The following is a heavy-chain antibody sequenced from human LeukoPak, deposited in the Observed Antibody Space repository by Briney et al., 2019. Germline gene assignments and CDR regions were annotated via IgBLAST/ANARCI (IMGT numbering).Heavy chain of an antibody. CDR2: INPNSGGT. CDR1: GYTFTGYY. D-gene: IGHD5-12*01. V-gene: IGHV1-2*02. Sequence: ASVKVSFKASGYTFTGYYMHWVRQAPGQGLEWMGWINPNSGGTNYAQKFQGRVTMTRDTSISTAYMELSRLRSDDTAVYYCARVSGYSGYDASPDYWGQGTLVTVSS. CDR3: ARVSGYSGYDASPDY. J-gene: IGHJ4*02.